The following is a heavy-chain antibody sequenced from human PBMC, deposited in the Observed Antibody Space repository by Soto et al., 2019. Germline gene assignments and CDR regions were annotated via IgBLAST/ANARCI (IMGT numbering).Heavy chain of an antibody. J-gene: IGHJ6*02. CDR1: GFTFSSYG. CDR2: ISYDGSNK. D-gene: IGHD5-18*01. CDR3: AKDLLRGYSYGYPYYYGMDV. Sequence: PGGSLRLSCAASGFTFSSYGMHRVRQAPGKGLEWVAVISYDGSNKYYADSVKGRFTISRDNSKNTLYLQMNSLRAEDTAVYYCAKDLLRGYSYGYPYYYGMDVWGQGTTVTVSS. V-gene: IGHV3-30*18.